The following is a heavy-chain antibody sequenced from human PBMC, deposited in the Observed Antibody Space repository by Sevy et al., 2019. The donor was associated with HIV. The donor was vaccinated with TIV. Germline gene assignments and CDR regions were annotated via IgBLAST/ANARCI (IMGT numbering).Heavy chain of an antibody. D-gene: IGHD1-26*01. J-gene: IGHJ4*02. CDR2: VNSDGSST. CDR1: GFAFSNYW. Sequence: GGSLRLSCAGSGFAFSNYWMHWVRQTPGKGLVWVSRVNSDGSSTTYADSVKGRFTISRVHAKNTMSLHMSSLRAEDTALYYCVAANRWEDHWGQGTLVTVSS. CDR3: VAANRWEDH. V-gene: IGHV3-74*01.